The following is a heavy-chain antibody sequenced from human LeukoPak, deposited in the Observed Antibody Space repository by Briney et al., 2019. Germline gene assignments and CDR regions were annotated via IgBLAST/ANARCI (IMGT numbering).Heavy chain of an antibody. J-gene: IGHJ5*02. CDR1: VYSFTNYG. D-gene: IGHD5-24*01. V-gene: IGHV1-18*01. CDR3: ARDGYKETLSFDR. Sequence: ASVKVSCKASVYSFTNYGIPGGRKAPGQGLEWRGWISADNGDTKYAQKVQGRVTMTTDTSTSTAYMELRSLRSDDTAVDYCARDGYKETLSFDRWGQGTLVTVSS. CDR2: ISADNGDT.